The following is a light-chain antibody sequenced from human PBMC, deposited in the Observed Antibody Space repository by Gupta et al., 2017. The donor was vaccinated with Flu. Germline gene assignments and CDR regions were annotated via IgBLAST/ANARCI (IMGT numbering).Light chain of an antibody. V-gene: IGKV1-33*01. CDR2: GVS. J-gene: IGKJ2*01. Sequence: ILLTQSPSSLSASVGDRVTITCQASQDIKKNLNWFQQKPGKAPTLLIFGVSNLHTGVPSRFSGSGSATDFILTINGLQPEDVANYYCQQFDVLPYTFGQGTK. CDR1: QDIKKN. CDR3: QQFDVLPYT.